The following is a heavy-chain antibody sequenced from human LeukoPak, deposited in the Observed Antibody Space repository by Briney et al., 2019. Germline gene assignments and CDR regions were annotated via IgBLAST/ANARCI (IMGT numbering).Heavy chain of an antibody. J-gene: IGHJ4*02. CDR1: GFTVSSNY. CDR2: IYSGGST. V-gene: IGHV3-66*01. CDR3: AKIYDILPWCPEW. D-gene: IGHD3-9*01. Sequence: PGGSLRLSCAASGFTVSSNYMSWVRQAPGKGLEWVSVIYSGGSTYYADSVKGRFTISRDNSKNTLYLQMNSLRTEDTAVYYCAKIYDILPWCPEWWGLGTLVTVSS.